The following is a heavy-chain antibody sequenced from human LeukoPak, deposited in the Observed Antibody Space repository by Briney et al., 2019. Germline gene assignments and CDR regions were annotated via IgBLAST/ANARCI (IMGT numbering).Heavy chain of an antibody. CDR3: ARDRHYYDSSGTPFDY. CDR1: GFTFSSYG. D-gene: IGHD3-22*01. V-gene: IGHV3-33*01. J-gene: IGHJ4*02. Sequence: GGSLGLSCAASGFTFSSYGMHWVRQAPGKGLEWVAVIWYDGSNKYYADSVKGRFTISRDNSKNTLYLQMNSLRAEDTAVYYCARDRHYYDSSGTPFDYWGQGTLVTVSS. CDR2: IWYDGSNK.